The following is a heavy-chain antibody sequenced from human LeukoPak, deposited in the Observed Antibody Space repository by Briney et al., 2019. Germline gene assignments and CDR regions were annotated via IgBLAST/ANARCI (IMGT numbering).Heavy chain of an antibody. Sequence: SVKVSCKASGGTLNDYAINWVRQAPGQGLEWMGRIIPILGIPNYAQKFQGRVTITADKSTTTAYMELSSLRSEGTAVYYCASYFGPYFYYGMDVWGQGTTVTVSS. CDR2: IIPILGIP. D-gene: IGHD3-10*01. J-gene: IGHJ6*02. CDR3: ASYFGPYFYYGMDV. V-gene: IGHV1-69*04. CDR1: GGTLNDYA.